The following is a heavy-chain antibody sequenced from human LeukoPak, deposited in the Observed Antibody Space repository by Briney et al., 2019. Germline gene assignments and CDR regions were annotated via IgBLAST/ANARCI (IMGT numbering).Heavy chain of an antibody. D-gene: IGHD3-10*01. CDR3: AREPESNYYVSGSGYYYYVDV. Sequence: SVKVSCKASGGTFSSYAISWVRQAPGQGLEWMGRIIPIFGTANYAQKFQGRVTITTDESTSTAYMELSSLSSEDTAVYYCAREPESNYYVSGSGYYYYVDVWGKGTTVTVSS. J-gene: IGHJ6*03. CDR2: IIPIFGTA. V-gene: IGHV1-69*05. CDR1: GGTFSSYA.